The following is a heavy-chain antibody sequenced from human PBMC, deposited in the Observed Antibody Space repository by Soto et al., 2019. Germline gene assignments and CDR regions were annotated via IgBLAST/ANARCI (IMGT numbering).Heavy chain of an antibody. D-gene: IGHD3-22*01. V-gene: IGHV1-2*04. CDR2: INPNSGGT. CDR3: ARDPTSSYDSSGYYSGYYYGMDV. J-gene: IGHJ6*02. CDR1: GYTFTGYY. Sequence: ASVKVSCKASGYTFTGYYMHWVRQAPGQGLEWMGWINPNSGGTNYAQKFQGWVTMTRDTSISTAYMELSRLRSGDTAVYYCARDPTSSYDSSGYYSGYYYGMDVWGQGTTVTVSS.